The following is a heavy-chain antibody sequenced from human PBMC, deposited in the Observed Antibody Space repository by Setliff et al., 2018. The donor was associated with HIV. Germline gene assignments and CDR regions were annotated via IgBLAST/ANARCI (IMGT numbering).Heavy chain of an antibody. Sequence: RASVKVSCKASGYSFINYGISWVRQAPGQGLEWMGWISAYTGHTDYASRLLGRVTLTTDTSTSTVYMELRSLSSDDTAVYFCARARLQGIVTAVGPRDNCLDPWGQGTRVTVSS. CDR2: ISAYTGHT. J-gene: IGHJ5*02. CDR1: GYSFINYG. D-gene: IGHD3-9*01. CDR3: ARARLQGIVTAVGPRDNCLDP. V-gene: IGHV1-18*01.